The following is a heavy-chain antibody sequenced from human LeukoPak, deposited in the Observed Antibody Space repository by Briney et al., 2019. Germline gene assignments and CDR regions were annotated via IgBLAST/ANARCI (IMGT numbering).Heavy chain of an antibody. V-gene: IGHV4-34*01. CDR1: GGSISGYY. CDR3: ARRHRRYYYDSSGYPGWFDP. J-gene: IGHJ5*02. CDR2: INHSGST. D-gene: IGHD3-22*01. Sequence: MPSETLSLTCTVSGGSISGYYWSWIRQPPGKGLEWIGEINHSGSTNYNPSLKSRVTISVDTSKNQFSLKLSSVTAADTAVYYCARRHRRYYYDSSGYPGWFDPWGQGTLVTVSS.